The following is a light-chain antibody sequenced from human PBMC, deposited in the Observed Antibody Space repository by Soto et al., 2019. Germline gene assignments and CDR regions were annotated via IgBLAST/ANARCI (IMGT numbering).Light chain of an antibody. CDR3: QQRSGWPT. J-gene: IGKJ1*01. CDR2: DAS. V-gene: IGKV3-11*01. CDR1: QTVSTF. Sequence: IVVTQSPDTLSLSPVERATLSCRASQTVSTFLAWYQQKPGQAPRLIVYDASKRAPGIPARFIGSGSGTDFTLTVSSLEPEDFALYYCQQRSGWPTFGQGTKV.